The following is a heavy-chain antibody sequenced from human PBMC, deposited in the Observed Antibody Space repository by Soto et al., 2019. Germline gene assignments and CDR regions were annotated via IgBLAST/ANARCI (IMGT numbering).Heavy chain of an antibody. CDR1: GGSISSGDYY. CDR2: IYYSGST. CDR3: ASRKSSPYFDY. J-gene: IGHJ4*02. Sequence: TSETLSLTCTVSGGSISSGDYYWSWIRQPPGKGLEWIGNIYYSGSTYYNLSLKSRVTISIDTSKNQFSLKLSSVTAADTAVYYCASRKSSPYFDYWGQGTLVTVSS. D-gene: IGHD3-10*01. V-gene: IGHV4-30-4*01.